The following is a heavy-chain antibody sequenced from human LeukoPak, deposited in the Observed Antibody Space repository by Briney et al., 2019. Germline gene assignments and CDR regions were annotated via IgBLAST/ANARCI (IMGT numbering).Heavy chain of an antibody. D-gene: IGHD1-26*01. CDR3: AKDISGSYGLFDN. V-gene: IGHV3-43D*03. J-gene: IGHJ4*02. CDR1: GFTFDDYA. CDR2: ISWDGGST. Sequence: GGSLRLSCAASGFTFDDYAMHWVRQAPGKGLEWVSLISWDGGSTYYADSVKGRFTISRDNSKNSLYLQMNSLRAEDTALYYCAKDISGSYGLFDNWGQGTLVTVSS.